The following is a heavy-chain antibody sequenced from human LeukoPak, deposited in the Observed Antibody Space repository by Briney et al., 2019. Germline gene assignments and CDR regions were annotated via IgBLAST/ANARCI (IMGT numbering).Heavy chain of an antibody. D-gene: IGHD1-26*01. Sequence: SGGSLRLSCAASGFTFSSYAMSWVRQAPGKGLEWVSSISSSSSYIYYADSVKGRFTISRDNAKNSLYLQMNSLRAEDTAVYYCARAFVGATNWFDPWGQGTLVTVSS. CDR2: ISSSSSYI. CDR3: ARAFVGATNWFDP. V-gene: IGHV3-21*01. J-gene: IGHJ5*02. CDR1: GFTFSSYA.